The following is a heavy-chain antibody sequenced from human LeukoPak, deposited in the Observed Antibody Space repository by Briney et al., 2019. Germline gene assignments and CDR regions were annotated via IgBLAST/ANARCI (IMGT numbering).Heavy chain of an antibody. CDR2: IIGGGSTT. Sequence: PGGSLRLSCAASGFTFSTFWIHWVRQAPGKGLVWVSRIIGGGSTTTYADSVKGRFTISRDNVKNTLYLQMNSLRAEDTAVYYCVRVGSVLLGMDVWGQGTTVPV. CDR3: VRVGSVLLGMDV. V-gene: IGHV3-74*03. D-gene: IGHD2/OR15-2a*01. J-gene: IGHJ6*02. CDR1: GFTFSTFW.